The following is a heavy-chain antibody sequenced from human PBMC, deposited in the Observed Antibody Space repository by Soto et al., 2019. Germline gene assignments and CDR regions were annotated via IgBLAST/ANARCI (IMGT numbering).Heavy chain of an antibody. D-gene: IGHD4-17*01. V-gene: IGHV3-23*01. CDR3: AKGNTPLRSYEDWFDP. CDR1: GFTFSSYA. Sequence: GGSLRLSCAASGFTFSSYAMSWVRQAPGKGLEWVSAISGSGGSTYYADSVKGRFTISRDNSKNTLYLQMNSLRAEDTAVYYCAKGNTPLRSYEDWFDPWGQGTLVTVSS. J-gene: IGHJ5*02. CDR2: ISGSGGST.